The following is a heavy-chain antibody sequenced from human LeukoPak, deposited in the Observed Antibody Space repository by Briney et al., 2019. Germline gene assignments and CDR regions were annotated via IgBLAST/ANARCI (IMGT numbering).Heavy chain of an antibody. CDR1: GGTFSSYA. J-gene: IGHJ4*02. V-gene: IGHV1-69*05. CDR3: ARTPNYYDSSGYYY. CDR2: IIPIFGTA. Sequence: SVKVSCKASGGTFSSYAISWVRQAPGQGLEWMGGIIPIFGTANYAQKFQGGVTITTDESTSTAYMELSSLRSEDTAVYYCARTPNYYDSSGYYYWGQGTLVTVSS. D-gene: IGHD3-22*01.